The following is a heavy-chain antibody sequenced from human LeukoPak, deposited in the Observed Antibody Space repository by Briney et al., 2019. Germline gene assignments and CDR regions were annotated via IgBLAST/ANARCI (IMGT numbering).Heavy chain of an antibody. CDR2: ISAYNGDT. Sequence: GASVKVSCKASGYTFTSYGFSWVRQAPGQGLEWMGWISAYNGDTKYALNLQGRVTMTTDTSTSTAYMELRSLRSDDTAVYYCARQLRWDQYYFDYWGRGTLVTVSS. V-gene: IGHV1-18*01. D-gene: IGHD4-23*01. CDR1: GYTFTSYG. J-gene: IGHJ4*02. CDR3: ARQLRWDQYYFDY.